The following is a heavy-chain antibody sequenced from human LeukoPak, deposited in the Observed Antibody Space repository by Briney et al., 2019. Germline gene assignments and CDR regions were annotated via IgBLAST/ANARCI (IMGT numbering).Heavy chain of an antibody. V-gene: IGHV4-59*08. D-gene: IGHD3-3*01. CDR3: ARLVYYDFWSGSFDY. CDR2: IYYSGST. Sequence: SETLSLTCTVSGGSISSYHWSWIRQPPGKGLEWIGYIYYSGSTNYNPSLKSRVTISVDTSKNQFSLKLSSVTAADTAVYYCARLVYYDFWSGSFDYWGQGTLVTVSS. CDR1: GGSISSYH. J-gene: IGHJ4*02.